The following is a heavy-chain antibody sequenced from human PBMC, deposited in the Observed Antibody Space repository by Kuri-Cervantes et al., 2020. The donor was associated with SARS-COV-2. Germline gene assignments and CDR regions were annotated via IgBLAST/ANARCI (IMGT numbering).Heavy chain of an antibody. Sequence: KVSCKGSGYSFTSYWISWVRQMPGKGLEWMGRIDPSDSYTNYSPSFQGHVTVSADKSISTAYLQWSSLKASDTAMYYCARGPVAYCGGDCYSSPFDYWGQGTLVTVSS. J-gene: IGHJ4*02. V-gene: IGHV5-10-1*01. CDR1: GYSFTSYW. D-gene: IGHD2-21*02. CDR2: IDPSDSYT. CDR3: ARGPVAYCGGDCYSSPFDY.